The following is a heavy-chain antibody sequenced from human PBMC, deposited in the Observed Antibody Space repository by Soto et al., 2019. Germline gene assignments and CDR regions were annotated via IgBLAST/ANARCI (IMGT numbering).Heavy chain of an antibody. V-gene: IGHV3-33*06. J-gene: IGHJ6*02. D-gene: IGHD3-22*01. CDR2: IYYDGSYE. Sequence: QVQLMESGGGVVQPGRSLRISCAASGFIFSNYGMHWVRQAPGKGLEWVALIYYDGSYENYADSVKGRFTISRDNSKSTLWLQMNSLRVEDTAVYYCAKSGGGAMIVVVITYYGMDVWGQGTTVTVSS. CDR1: GFIFSNYG. CDR3: AKSGGGAMIVVVITYYGMDV.